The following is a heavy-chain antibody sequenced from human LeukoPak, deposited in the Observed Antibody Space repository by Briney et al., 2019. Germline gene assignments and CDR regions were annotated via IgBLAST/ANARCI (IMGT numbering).Heavy chain of an antibody. CDR2: VKQDVSET. CDR3: ASDPDSTIWPQYFQH. D-gene: IGHD5-18*01. V-gene: IGHV3-7*04. CDR1: GFTFRNCW. Sequence: GGSLRLSCAASGFTFRNCWMNWVRQAPGRGLEWVANVKQDVSETHYVDSVIGRFTISRDNAKNLLYLEMNSLRGEDTAVYYCASDPDSTIWPQYFQHWGQGALVTVSS. J-gene: IGHJ1*01.